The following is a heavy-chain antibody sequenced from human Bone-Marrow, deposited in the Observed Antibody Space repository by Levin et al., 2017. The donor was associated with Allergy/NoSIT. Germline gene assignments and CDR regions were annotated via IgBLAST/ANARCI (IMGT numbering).Heavy chain of an antibody. Sequence: LSLTCAASGFTFSHYYMTWIRKPPGKGLEWLSYITINVGTTYYADSVKGRFTISRDNAKNSLSLQMNSLRAEDTAMYYCAREIETEIGAYDIWGQGTMVTVSS. CDR2: ITINVGTT. J-gene: IGHJ3*02. D-gene: IGHD5-24*01. V-gene: IGHV3-11*01. CDR1: GFTFSHYY. CDR3: AREIETEIGAYDI.